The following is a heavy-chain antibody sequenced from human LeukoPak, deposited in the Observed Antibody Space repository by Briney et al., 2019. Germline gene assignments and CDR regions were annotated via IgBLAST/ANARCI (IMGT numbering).Heavy chain of an antibody. CDR2: IYYSGST. V-gene: IGHV4-39*07. CDR1: GGSISSSSYY. CDR3: ARIAVAGTEVDY. Sequence: PSETLSLTCTVSGGSISSSSYYWGWIRQPPGKGLEWIGSIYYSGSTYYNPSLKSRVTISVDTSKNQFSLKLSSVTAADTAVYYCARIAVAGTEVDYWGQGTLVTVSS. D-gene: IGHD6-19*01. J-gene: IGHJ4*02.